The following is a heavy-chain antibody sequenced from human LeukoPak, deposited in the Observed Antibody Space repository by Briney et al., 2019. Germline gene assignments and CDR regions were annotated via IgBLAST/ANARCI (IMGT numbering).Heavy chain of an antibody. J-gene: IGHJ4*02. CDR2: INPDGSEK. D-gene: IGHD4-23*01. Sequence: GGSLRLSCAASGFTFSYFWMSWVRQAPGKGLEWVANINPDGSEKNYVDSVKGRFTISRDSAKNSLFLQMNSLRAEDTAVYYCAKDDDYGGRFDSWGQGTLVTVSS. V-gene: IGHV3-7*01. CDR3: AKDDDYGGRFDS. CDR1: GFTFSYFW.